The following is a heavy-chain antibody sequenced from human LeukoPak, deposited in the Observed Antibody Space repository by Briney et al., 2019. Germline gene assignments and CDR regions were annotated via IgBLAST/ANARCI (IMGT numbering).Heavy chain of an antibody. D-gene: IGHD3-10*01. CDR2: ISERGGST. CDR1: GSSHA. Sequence: QPGGSLRLSCAASGSSHAMSWIRQAPGKGLEWVSGISERGGSTNYADSVKGRFIISRDTSKNTVYLQMNSLRVEDTAVYFCAKRGIVIRAVIIIGFHKEAYYFDYWGQGILVTVSS. J-gene: IGHJ4*02. CDR3: AKRGIVIRAVIIIGFHKEAYYFDY. V-gene: IGHV3-23*01.